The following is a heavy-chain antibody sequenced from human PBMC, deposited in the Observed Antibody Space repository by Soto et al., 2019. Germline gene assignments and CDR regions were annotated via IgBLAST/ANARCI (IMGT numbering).Heavy chain of an antibody. CDR2: INNDGSST. CDR1: GFTFSSYW. CDR3: ARDPLIGDTDYGLDV. D-gene: IGHD2-21*01. Sequence: PWGSLRLSCAASGFTFSSYWMHWVRQAPGKGLVWVSRINNDGSSTSYADSVKGRFTISRDNAKSTLYLEMSSLRAEDTAVYYCARDPLIGDTDYGLDVWGQGATVTVSS. V-gene: IGHV3-74*01. J-gene: IGHJ6*02.